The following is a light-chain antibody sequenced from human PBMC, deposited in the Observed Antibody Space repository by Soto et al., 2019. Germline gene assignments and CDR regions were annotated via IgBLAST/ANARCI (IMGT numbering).Light chain of an antibody. Sequence: QSVLTQPPSASGSPGQSVTISCTGTSSDVGGYHYVSWYQQHPGKAPKVMIYEVSKRPSGVPDRFSGSKSGDTASLTVSGLQTEDEAEYYCSSYTSSSTLYVFGTGTKVTVL. CDR1: SSDVGGYHY. V-gene: IGLV2-8*01. J-gene: IGLJ1*01. CDR2: EVS. CDR3: SSYTSSSTLYV.